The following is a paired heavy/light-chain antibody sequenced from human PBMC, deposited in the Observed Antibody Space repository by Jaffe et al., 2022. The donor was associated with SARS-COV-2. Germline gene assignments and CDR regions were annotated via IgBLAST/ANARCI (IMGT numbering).Light chain of an antibody. V-gene: IGKV2-28*01. CDR3: MQALQTALT. Sequence: DIVMTQSPLSLPVTPGEPASISCRSSQSLLHSNGYNYLDWYLQKPGQSPQLLIYLGSNRASGVPDRFSGSGSGTDFTLKISRVEAEDVGVYYCMQALQTALTFGGGTKVEIK. CDR1: QSLLHSNGYNY. CDR2: LGS. J-gene: IGKJ4*01.
Heavy chain of an antibody. V-gene: IGHV3-33*01. D-gene: IGHD2-2*01. J-gene: IGHJ4*02. CDR1: GFTFSSYG. Sequence: QVQLVESGGGVVQPGRSLRLSCAASGFTFSSYGMHWVRQAPGKGLEWVAVIWYDGSNKYYADSVKGRFTISRDNSKNTLYLQMNSLRAEDTAVYYCARAHPPAGYCSSTSCYPTPPVVVTAPDYWGQGTLVTVSS. CDR3: ARAHPPAGYCSSTSCYPTPPVVVTAPDY. CDR2: IWYDGSNK.